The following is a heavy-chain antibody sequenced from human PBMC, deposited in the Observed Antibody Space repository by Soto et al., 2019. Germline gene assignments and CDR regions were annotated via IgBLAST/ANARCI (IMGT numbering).Heavy chain of an antibody. CDR1: GGSFQRGSYS. Sequence: ASGNLCLTCTVSGGSFQRGSYSWWWIRQPPGKGLEWIGYVYHTGRTSYNPSLKSRVSISMDTSKNQFSLNLDSVTAADTAVYFCARDFAYFDSWGQGTLVTVSS. J-gene: IGHJ4*02. V-gene: IGHV4-61*01. CDR2: VYHTGRT. CDR3: ARDFAYFDS. D-gene: IGHD3-3*01.